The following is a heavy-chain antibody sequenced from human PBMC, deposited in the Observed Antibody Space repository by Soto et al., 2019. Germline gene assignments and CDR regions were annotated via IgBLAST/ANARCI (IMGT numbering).Heavy chain of an antibody. CDR1: GDSISSSNSH. D-gene: IGHD3-3*02. V-gene: IGHV4-39*01. CDR3: VRYDRINMKPYSPEGFHI. J-gene: IGHJ3*02. CDR2: VYYGGAIFYSGNI. Sequence: PSETLSLTCTVSGDSISSSNSHWGWTRQPPGKGLEYIGSVYYGGAIFYSGNIYYNPSLKSRVTISVDTSKNQFSLRLSSVIAADTGVYYCVRYDRINMKPYSPEGFHIWGQGTMVTVSS.